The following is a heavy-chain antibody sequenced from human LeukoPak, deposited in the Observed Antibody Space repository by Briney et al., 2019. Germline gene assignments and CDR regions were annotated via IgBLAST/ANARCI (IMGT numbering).Heavy chain of an antibody. J-gene: IGHJ4*02. Sequence: APVKVSCKASGYTFTSYYMHWVRQAPGQGLEWMGIINPSGGSTSYAQNFQGRITMTRDTSTSTVYMELNSLRSEDTAVYYCARDGGVSPTTVVTHLDYWGQGTLVTVSS. V-gene: IGHV1-46*01. CDR1: GYTFTSYY. CDR3: ARDGGVSPTTVVTHLDY. D-gene: IGHD4-23*01. CDR2: INPSGGST.